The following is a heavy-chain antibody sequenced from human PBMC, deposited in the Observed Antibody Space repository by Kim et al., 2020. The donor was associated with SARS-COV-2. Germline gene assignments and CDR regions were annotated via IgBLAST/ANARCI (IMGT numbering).Heavy chain of an antibody. CDR2: ISGSGGST. CDR1: GFTFSSYA. V-gene: IGHV3-23*01. D-gene: IGHD6-19*01. Sequence: GGSLRLSCAASGFTFSSYAMSWVRQAPGKGLEWVSAISGSGGSTYYADSVKGRFTISRDNSKNTLYLQMNSLRAEDTAVYYCAKLGVAGNWDLRYYFDYWGQGTLVTVSS. J-gene: IGHJ4*02. CDR3: AKLGVAGNWDLRYYFDY.